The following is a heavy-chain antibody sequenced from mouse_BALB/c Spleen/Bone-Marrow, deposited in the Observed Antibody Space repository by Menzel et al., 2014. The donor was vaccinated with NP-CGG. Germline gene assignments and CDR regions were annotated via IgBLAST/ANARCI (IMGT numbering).Heavy chain of an antibody. CDR1: GFTFSSFG. V-gene: IGHV5-17*02. CDR2: ISSGSSTI. Sequence: EVNLVESGGGLVQPGGSRKLSCAASGFTFSSFGMHWVRQAPEKGLEWVAYISSGSSTIYYADTVKGRFTISRDNPKNTLFLQMTSLRSEDTAMYYCARRGGNHWYFDVWGAGTTVTVSS. D-gene: IGHD1-1*02. CDR3: ARRGGNHWYFDV. J-gene: IGHJ1*01.